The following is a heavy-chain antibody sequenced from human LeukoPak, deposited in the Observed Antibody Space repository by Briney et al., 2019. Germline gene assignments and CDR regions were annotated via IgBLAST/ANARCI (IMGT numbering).Heavy chain of an antibody. CDR1: GYTFTGYY. Sequence: ASVKVSCKASGYTFTGYYMHWVRQATGQGLEWMGWMNPNSGNTGYAQKFQGRVTITRNTSISTAYMELSSLRSEDTAVYYCARASATVTYYYYYMDVWGKGTTATVSS. D-gene: IGHD4-17*01. V-gene: IGHV1-8*03. CDR2: MNPNSGNT. J-gene: IGHJ6*03. CDR3: ARASATVTYYYYYMDV.